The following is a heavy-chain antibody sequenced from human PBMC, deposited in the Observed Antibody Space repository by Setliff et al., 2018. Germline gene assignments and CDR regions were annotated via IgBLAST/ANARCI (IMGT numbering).Heavy chain of an antibody. D-gene: IGHD6-19*01. CDR2: ISFSGST. CDR1: GGSINSGPSYY. CDR3: AGTDSSGWWFDH. J-gene: IGHJ5*02. V-gene: IGHV4-39*01. Sequence: SETLSLTCTVSGGSINSGPSYYWGWIRQPPGKGLEWIGHISFSGSTYYNPSLTGRLSISVDTSKSQFSLMLTAVTAADTAVYYCAGTDSSGWWFDHWGQGTLVTVSS.